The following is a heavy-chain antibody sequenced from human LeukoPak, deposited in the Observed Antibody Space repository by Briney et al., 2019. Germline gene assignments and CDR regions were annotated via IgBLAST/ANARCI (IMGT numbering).Heavy chain of an antibody. D-gene: IGHD5-18*01. J-gene: IGHJ4*02. CDR3: TRAGNGFSYGYGFDY. Sequence: PGRSLRLSCTASGFTFGDYAMSWVRQAPGKGLEWVGFIRSKAYGGTTEYAASVKGRFTISRDDSKSIAYLQMNSLKTEDTAVYYCTRAGNGFSYGYGFDYWGQGTLVTVSS. CDR2: IRSKAYGGTT. CDR1: GFTFGDYA. V-gene: IGHV3-49*04.